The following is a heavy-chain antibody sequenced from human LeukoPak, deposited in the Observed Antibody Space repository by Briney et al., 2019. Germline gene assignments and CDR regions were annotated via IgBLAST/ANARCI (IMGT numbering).Heavy chain of an antibody. CDR3: AKGVYGSRSTSFADN. V-gene: IGHV3-23*01. J-gene: IGHJ4*02. Sequence: GGSLRISCAASGFTFSSSAMSWVRQAPGKGLEWVSAISNNGGYTYYADSVQGRFTISRDNSKNTLYLQMNSLRADDTAVYYCAKGVYGSRSTSFADNWGQGTLVTVSS. D-gene: IGHD3-10*01. CDR2: ISNNGGYT. CDR1: GFTFSSSA.